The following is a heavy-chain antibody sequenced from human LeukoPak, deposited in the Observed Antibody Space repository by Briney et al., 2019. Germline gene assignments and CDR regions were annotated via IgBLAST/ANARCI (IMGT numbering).Heavy chain of an antibody. CDR2: TYYRSKWYN. CDR3: ARGYCSSTSCSKGDFDY. CDR1: GDSVSSNSAA. J-gene: IGHJ4*02. D-gene: IGHD2-2*01. V-gene: IGHV6-1*01. Sequence: SQTLSLTCAISGDSVSSNSAAWTWIRQSPSRGLEWLGRTYYRSKWYNDDAVSVKSIITINPYTTKNQVYLQLNSVTPEDTAVYYCARGYCSSTSCSKGDFDYWGQGTLVTVSS.